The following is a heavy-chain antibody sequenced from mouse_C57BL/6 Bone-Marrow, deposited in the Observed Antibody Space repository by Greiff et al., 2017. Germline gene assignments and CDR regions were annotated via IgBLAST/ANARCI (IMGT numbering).Heavy chain of an antibody. V-gene: IGHV5-15*01. CDR1: GFTFSDYG. CDR3: ASHTMDY. Sequence: EVHLVESGGGLVQPGGSLKLSCAASGFTFSDYGMAWVRQAPRKGPGWVAFISNLAYSIYYADTVTGRFTISRENAKNTLYLEMSSLRSEDTAMYYCASHTMDYWGQGTSVTVSS. CDR2: ISNLAYSI. J-gene: IGHJ4*01.